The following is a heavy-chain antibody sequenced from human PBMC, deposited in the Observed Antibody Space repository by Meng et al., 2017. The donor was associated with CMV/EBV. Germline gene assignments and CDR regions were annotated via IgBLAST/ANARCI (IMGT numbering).Heavy chain of an antibody. J-gene: IGHJ4*02. V-gene: IGHV4-34*01. D-gene: IGHD2-2*01. CDR3: ASLNYCSSTSCSQRFDY. CDR2: INHSGST. Sequence: GGSFSGYYWSWIRQPPGKGLEWIGEINHSGSTNYNPSLKSRVTISVDTSKNQFSLKLSSVTAADTAVYYCASLNYCSSTSCSQRFDYWGQGTLVTVSS. CDR1: GGSFSGYY.